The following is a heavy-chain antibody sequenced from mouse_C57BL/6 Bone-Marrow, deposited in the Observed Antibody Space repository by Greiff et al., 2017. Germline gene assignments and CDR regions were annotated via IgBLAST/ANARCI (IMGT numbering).Heavy chain of an antibody. CDR1: GYTFTSYW. CDR2: IDPSDSYT. D-gene: IGHD2-5*01. V-gene: IGHV1-69*01. J-gene: IGHJ4*01. CDR3: ARDYSNPYAMDY. Sequence: VQLQQPGAELVMPGASVKLSCKASGYTFTSYWMHWVKQRPGRGLEWIGEIDPSDSYTNYNQKFKGKSTLTVDKSSSTAYMQLSSLTSEDSAVYYCARDYSNPYAMDYWGQGTSVTVSS.